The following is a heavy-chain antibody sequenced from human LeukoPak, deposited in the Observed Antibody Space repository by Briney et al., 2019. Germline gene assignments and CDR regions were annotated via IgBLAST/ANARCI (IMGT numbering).Heavy chain of an antibody. D-gene: IGHD4-17*01. V-gene: IGHV3-53*05. CDR2: IYSGGST. J-gene: IGHJ6*02. CDR1: GFTVSSNY. CDR3: AKDKFGDYAGGMDV. Sequence: GSLRLSCAASGFTVSSNYMSWVRQAPGKGLEWVSVIYSGGSTYYADSVKGRFTISRDNSKNTLYLQMNSLRAEDTALYYCAKDKFGDYAGGMDVWGQGTTVTVSS.